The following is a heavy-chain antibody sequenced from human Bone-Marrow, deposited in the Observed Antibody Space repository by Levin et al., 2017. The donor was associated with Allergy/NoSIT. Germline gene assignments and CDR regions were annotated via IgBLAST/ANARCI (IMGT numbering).Heavy chain of an antibody. V-gene: IGHV3-30*18. CDR1: GFRFSTYG. CDR3: AKASYSGSYFADY. J-gene: IGHJ4*02. D-gene: IGHD1-26*01. CDR2: ISSDERNQ. Sequence: GGSLRLSCVAAGFRFSTYGMHWVRQSPVRGLEWVAAISSDERNQHYTDSVKGRFTISRDNSKNTLFLQMNSLTPDDTALYYCAKASYSGSYFADYWGQGTLVTVSS.